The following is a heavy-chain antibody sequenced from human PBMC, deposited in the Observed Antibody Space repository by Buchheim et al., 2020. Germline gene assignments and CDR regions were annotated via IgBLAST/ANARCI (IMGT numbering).Heavy chain of an antibody. CDR3: ARYDFWSGYPTYGMDV. D-gene: IGHD3-3*01. V-gene: IGHV1-46*01. J-gene: IGHJ6*02. Sequence: QVQLVQSGAEVKKPGASVKVSCKASGYTFTSYYMHWVRQAPGQGLEWMGIINPSGGSTSYAQKVQGRVTMTRDTSTSTVYMELSSLRSEDTAVDYCARYDFWSGYPTYGMDVWGQGTT. CDR2: INPSGGST. CDR1: GYTFTSYY.